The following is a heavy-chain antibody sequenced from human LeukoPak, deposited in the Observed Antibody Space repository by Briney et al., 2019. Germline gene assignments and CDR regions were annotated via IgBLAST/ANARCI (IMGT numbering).Heavy chain of an antibody. D-gene: IGHD2/OR15-2a*01. V-gene: IGHV3-74*01. CDR2: INSDGSWT. CDR1: EFTFSSYS. Sequence: GGSLRLSCGASEFTFSSYSMNWVRQAPGKGLVWVSHINSDGSWTSYADSVKGRFTISKDNAKNTVYLQMNNLRAEDTAVYYCVSFYETYWGRGTLVTVSS. CDR3: VSFYETY. J-gene: IGHJ4*02.